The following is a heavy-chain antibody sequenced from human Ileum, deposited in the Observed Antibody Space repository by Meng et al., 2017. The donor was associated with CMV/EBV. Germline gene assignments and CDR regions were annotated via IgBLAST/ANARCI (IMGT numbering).Heavy chain of an antibody. V-gene: IGHV3-7*01. CDR2: IKQDGSEQ. J-gene: IGHJ4*02. Sequence: GGSLRPSCAASGFTLSRHWMTWVRQAPGKGLEWVANIKQDGSEQYYADSVKGRFTISRDNAKNSVYLQMNSLRAEDTAIYYCAREVGDCSTTRCYSMLYFDYWGQGTLVTVSS. D-gene: IGHD2-2*01. CDR1: GFTLSRHW. CDR3: AREVGDCSTTRCYSMLYFDY.